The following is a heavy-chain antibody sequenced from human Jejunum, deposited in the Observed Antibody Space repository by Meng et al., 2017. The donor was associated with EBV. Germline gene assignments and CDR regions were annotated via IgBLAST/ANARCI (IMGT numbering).Heavy chain of an antibody. D-gene: IGHD3-22*01. CDR2: ISGSGSNT. CDR1: GFTFSSYA. J-gene: IGHJ4*02. Sequence: LGSGGGLVQAGGSLRLSCIANGFTFSSYAMSWVRQAPGKGLEWVSGISGSGSNTYYADSVKGRFSISRDNSKNTLSLQLSSLRADDTAVYYCAKDFYYDTRALFGHWGQGTLVTVSS. CDR3: AKDFYYDTRALFGH. V-gene: IGHV3-23*01.